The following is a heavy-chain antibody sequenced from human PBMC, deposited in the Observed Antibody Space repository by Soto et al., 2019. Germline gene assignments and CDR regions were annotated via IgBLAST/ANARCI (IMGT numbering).Heavy chain of an antibody. Sequence: QVQLVESGGGVVQPGRSLRLSCAASGLTFINYDMNWVRQAPGKGLEWVAVISYDGSNKYYADSVKGRFTISRDDSKNTLSLQMNSLRAEDTAVYYCAKVGRSGGTLWDYFDYWGQGTLVTVSS. CDR1: GLTFINYD. CDR3: AKVGRSGGTLWDYFDY. J-gene: IGHJ4*02. CDR2: ISYDGSNK. V-gene: IGHV3-30*18. D-gene: IGHD2-15*01.